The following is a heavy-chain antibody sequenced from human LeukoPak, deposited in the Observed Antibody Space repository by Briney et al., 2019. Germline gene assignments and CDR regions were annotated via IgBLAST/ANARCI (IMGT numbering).Heavy chain of an antibody. Sequence: GGSLRLSCAASGFTFSTYWMYWVRQAPGKGLEWVANIKQDGSEKYYVDSVKGRFTLSRDSAKNSLYLQMNSLRAEDTAVYYCARAEWSNWYFDLWGRGTLVTVSS. J-gene: IGHJ2*01. CDR2: IKQDGSEK. D-gene: IGHD3-3*01. CDR1: GFTFSTYW. V-gene: IGHV3-7*03. CDR3: ARAEWSNWYFDL.